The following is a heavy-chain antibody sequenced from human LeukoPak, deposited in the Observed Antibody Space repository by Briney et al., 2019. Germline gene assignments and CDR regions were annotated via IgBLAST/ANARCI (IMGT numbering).Heavy chain of an antibody. J-gene: IGHJ4*02. CDR2: IYYSGST. V-gene: IGHV4-38-2*01. CDR3: ARRGGGWWELQYYFDY. CDR1: GYSISSSYY. Sequence: PSETLSLTCAVSGYSISSSYYWGWIRQPPGKGLEWIGSIYYSGSTYYNPSLKSRVTISVDTSKNQFSLKLSSVTAADTAVYYCARRGGGWWELQYYFDYWGQGTLVTVSS. D-gene: IGHD2-15*01.